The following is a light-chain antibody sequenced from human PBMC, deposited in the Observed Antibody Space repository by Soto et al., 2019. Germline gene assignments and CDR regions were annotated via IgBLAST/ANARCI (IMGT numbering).Light chain of an antibody. J-gene: IGKJ2*01. CDR1: QSVSSSY. CDR2: AAS. CDR3: HQYGRSPKT. Sequence: EVVLTPSPGTLSLSPGERATLSCRASQSVSSSYLGWYQQKPGQAPRLLLFAASSRATGIPDRFSGSGSGTDFTLTISRMEPDDVAVYYCHQYGRSPKTFGRGTKLEIK. V-gene: IGKV3-20*01.